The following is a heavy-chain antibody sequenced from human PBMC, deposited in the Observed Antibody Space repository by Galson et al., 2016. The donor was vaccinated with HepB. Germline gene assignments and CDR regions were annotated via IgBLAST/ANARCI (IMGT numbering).Heavy chain of an antibody. CDR2: ISHPGNA. V-gene: IGHV4/OR15-8*02. D-gene: IGHD5-24*01. CDR3: VTGDNYWRFGSKEN. Sequence: SETLSLTCAISGVSINSLTWWTWVRLPPGRGLEWIGQISHPGNANYNPSLESRVTVSLDKSKNYFSLTLASVTAADTAVYYCVTGDNYWRFGSKENWGQGTLASVSS. J-gene: IGHJ4*02. CDR1: GVSINSLTW.